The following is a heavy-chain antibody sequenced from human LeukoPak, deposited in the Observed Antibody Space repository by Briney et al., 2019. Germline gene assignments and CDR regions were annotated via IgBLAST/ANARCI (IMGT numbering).Heavy chain of an antibody. D-gene: IGHD5-12*01. CDR3: ARVFSDGGYDVRIDY. Sequence: PSETLSLTCTVSGGSISSYYWSWIRQPPGKGLEWIGYIYYSGSTNYNPSLKSRVTISVDTSKNQFSLKLSSVTAADTAVYYCARVFSDGGYDVRIDYWGQGTLVTVSS. CDR1: GGSISSYY. CDR2: IYYSGST. J-gene: IGHJ4*02. V-gene: IGHV4-59*01.